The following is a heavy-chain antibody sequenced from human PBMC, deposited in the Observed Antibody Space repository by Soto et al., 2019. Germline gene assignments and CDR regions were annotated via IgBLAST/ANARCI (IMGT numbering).Heavy chain of an antibody. Sequence: WWSLRLSCSASVFTVNNNYMSWFRQAPGKGLEWVSLIYSGGSTYYADSVKGRFTISRDNSKNTLYLQMNSLRAEDTAVYYCARQTDAFDIWGQGTMVTVSS. V-gene: IGHV3-66*04. CDR2: IYSGGST. CDR1: VFTVNNNY. J-gene: IGHJ3*02. CDR3: ARQTDAFDI.